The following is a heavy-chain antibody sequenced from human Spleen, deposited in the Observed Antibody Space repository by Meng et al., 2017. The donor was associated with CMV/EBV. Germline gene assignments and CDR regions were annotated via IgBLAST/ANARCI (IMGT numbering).Heavy chain of an antibody. CDR3: AKALRFLEDYYYGMDV. J-gene: IGHJ6*02. D-gene: IGHD3-3*01. Sequence: GESLKISCAASRFTFSNAWMNWVRQAPGKGLEWVSGINWNGGSTYYADSVKGRFTISRDNSKNTLYLQMNSLRAEDTAVYYCAKALRFLEDYYYGMDVWGQGTTVTVSS. CDR2: INWNGGST. CDR1: RFTFSNAW. V-gene: IGHV3-23*01.